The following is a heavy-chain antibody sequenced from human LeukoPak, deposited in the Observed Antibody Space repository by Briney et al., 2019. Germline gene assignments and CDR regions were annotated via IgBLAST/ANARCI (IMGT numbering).Heavy chain of an antibody. CDR2: IYYSGST. D-gene: IGHD6-13*01. CDR3: ARQTAAFDY. J-gene: IGHJ4*02. V-gene: IGHV4-39*01. CDR1: GGSISSSSYY. Sequence: SETLSLTCTLSGGSISSSSYYWGWIRQPPGKGLEWIGSIYYSGSTYYNPSLKSRVTISVDTSKNQFSLKLSSVTAADTAVYYCARQTAAFDYWGQGTLVSVSS.